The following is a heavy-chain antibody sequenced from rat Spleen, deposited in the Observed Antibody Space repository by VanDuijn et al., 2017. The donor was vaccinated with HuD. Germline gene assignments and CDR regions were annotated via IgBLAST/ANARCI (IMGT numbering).Heavy chain of an antibody. V-gene: IGHV5-29*01. J-gene: IGHJ4*01. Sequence: EVQLVESDGGLVQPGRSLKLSCAASGFTLSTYAMAWVRQAPTKGLEWVATIVYDGTTTYYRDSVKGRFTISRDNAKSTLYLQMDSLRSEDTATYYCATLYYGLSAYVMDAWGQGASVTVSS. CDR2: IVYDGTTT. CDR1: GFTLSTYA. D-gene: IGHD1-6*01. CDR3: ATLYYGLSAYVMDA.